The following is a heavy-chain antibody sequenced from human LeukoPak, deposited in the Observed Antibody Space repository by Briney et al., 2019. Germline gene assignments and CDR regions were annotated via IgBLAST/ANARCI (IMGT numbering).Heavy chain of an antibody. CDR2: IVVGSGNT. CDR1: GFTFSSSA. CDR3: AADLYYGSGTYIT. J-gene: IGHJ5*02. V-gene: IGHV1-58*01. D-gene: IGHD3-10*01. Sequence: ASVNVSCKASGFTFSSSAEQWVRQARGQRLEWIGWIVVGSGNTNYAQKFQERVTITRDMSTSTAYMELSSLRSDDTAVYYCAADLYYGSGTYITWGQGTLVTVSS.